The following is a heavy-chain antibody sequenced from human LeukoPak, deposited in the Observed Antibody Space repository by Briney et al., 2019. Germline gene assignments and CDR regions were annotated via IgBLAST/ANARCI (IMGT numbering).Heavy chain of an antibody. D-gene: IGHD1-7*01. CDR1: GGTFSSYA. CDR3: ARRGTTIHSYHFDY. Sequence: SVKVSCKASGGTFSSYAISWVRQAPGQGLEWTGGIIPIFGTANYAQKFQGRVTITTDESTSTAYMELSSLRSEDTAVYYCARRGTTIHSYHFDYWGQGTLVTVSS. CDR2: IIPIFGTA. J-gene: IGHJ4*02. V-gene: IGHV1-69*05.